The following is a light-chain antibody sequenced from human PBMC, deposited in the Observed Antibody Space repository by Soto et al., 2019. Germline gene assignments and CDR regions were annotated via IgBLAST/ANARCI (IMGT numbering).Light chain of an antibody. CDR2: SNN. Sequence: QSVLTQPPSASGTPGQRVTISCSGSSPNIGRNTVNWYQQLPGTAPKVLIYSNNQRPSGVPDRLSGSKSGTSASLAISGLQSEDEADYYCAAWDDSLNAVVFGGGTKLTVL. J-gene: IGLJ2*01. V-gene: IGLV1-44*01. CDR3: AAWDDSLNAVV. CDR1: SPNIGRNT.